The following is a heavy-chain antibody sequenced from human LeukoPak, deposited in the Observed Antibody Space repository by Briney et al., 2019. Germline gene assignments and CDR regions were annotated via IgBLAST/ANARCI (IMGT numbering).Heavy chain of an antibody. CDR3: AGSWFYRDYFEY. D-gene: IGHD3-10*01. J-gene: IGHJ4*02. CDR2: LSYDGSNE. Sequence: GGSLRLSCTASGFTFGDFAMSWFRQAPGKGLEWVAVLSYDGSNEYYADSVKGRFTISRDNSKNTLYLQMNSLRVEDTAVYYCAGSWFYRDYFEYWGQGTLVTVSS. CDR1: GFTFGDFA. V-gene: IGHV3-30*04.